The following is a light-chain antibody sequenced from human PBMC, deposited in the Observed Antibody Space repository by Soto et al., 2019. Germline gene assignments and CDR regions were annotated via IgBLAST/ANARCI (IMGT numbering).Light chain of an antibody. V-gene: IGKV3-15*01. J-gene: IGKJ1*01. CDR2: GAS. Sequence: EIVMTQSPATLSVSPGERATLSCRASQSVDSKLAWYQQKPGQGPRLLIYGASSRATGIPARFSGSGSGTEFTLTISSLQSEDFAAYYCQHYSTWLWTFGQGTKVEIK. CDR1: QSVDSK. CDR3: QHYSTWLWT.